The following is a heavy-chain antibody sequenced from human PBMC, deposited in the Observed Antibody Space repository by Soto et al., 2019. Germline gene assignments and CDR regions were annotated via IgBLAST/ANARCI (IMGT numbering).Heavy chain of an antibody. Sequence: QVQLQESGPGLVKASQTLSLTCTVSGASISGSDHYWSWIRQPQGKGLEWIGHLSYTGNSYNPYYTPSLQSRRTMSLDTSKNEFSLKMTSVTAADTAVYFCARSGRSLLHYWGQGALVSVSS. J-gene: IGHJ4*02. V-gene: IGHV4-30-4*01. CDR3: ARSGRSLLHY. CDR2: LSYTGNSYNP. D-gene: IGHD1-26*01. CDR1: GASISGSDHY.